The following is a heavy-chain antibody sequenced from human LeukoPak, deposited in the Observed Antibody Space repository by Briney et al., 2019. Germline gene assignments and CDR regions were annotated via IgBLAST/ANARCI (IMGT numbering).Heavy chain of an antibody. J-gene: IGHJ3*02. CDR2: IYYSGST. V-gene: IGHV4-39*07. D-gene: IGHD6-19*01. Sequence: SETLSLTCTVSGGSISSSSYYWGWIRQPPGKGLEWIGYIYYSGSTYYNPSLESRVTISVDTSKNQFSLKLRSVTAADSAVYYCARGSGQLLNAFDIWGQGTMVTVSS. CDR1: GGSISSSSYY. CDR3: ARGSGQLLNAFDI.